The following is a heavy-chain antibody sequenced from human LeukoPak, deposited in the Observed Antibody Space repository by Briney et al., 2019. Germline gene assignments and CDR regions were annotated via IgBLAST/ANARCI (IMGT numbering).Heavy chain of an antibody. CDR3: ARDGVVVAAIGGSWFDP. CDR2: INPSGGST. CDR1: GCTFTSYY. D-gene: IGHD2-15*01. J-gene: IGHJ5*02. V-gene: IGHV1-46*01. Sequence: ASVKVSCKASGCTFTSYYMHWVRQAPGQGLEWMGIINPSGGSTSYAQKFQGRVTMTRDTSTSTVYMELSSLRSEDTAVYYCARDGVVVAAIGGSWFDPWGQGTLVTVSS.